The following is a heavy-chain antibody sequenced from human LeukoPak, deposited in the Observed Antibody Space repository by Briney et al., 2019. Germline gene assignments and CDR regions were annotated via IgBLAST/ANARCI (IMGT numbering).Heavy chain of an antibody. CDR3: ARDNYYDSSGYLGY. D-gene: IGHD3-22*01. CDR2: IWYDGSNK. Sequence: GRSLRLSCAASGFTFSSYGMHWVRQAPGKGLEWVAVIWYDGSNKYYADSVKGRFTISRDNSKNTLYLQMNSLRAEDTAVYYCARDNYYDSSGYLGYWGQGTLVTVSS. J-gene: IGHJ4*02. CDR1: GFTFSSYG. V-gene: IGHV3-33*01.